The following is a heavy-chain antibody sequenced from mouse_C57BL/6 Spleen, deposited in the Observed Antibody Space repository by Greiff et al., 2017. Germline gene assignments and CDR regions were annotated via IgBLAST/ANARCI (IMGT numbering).Heavy chain of an antibody. Sequence: EVQLVESGPGLVKPSQSLSLTCSVTGYSITSGYYWNWIRQFPGNKLEWMGYISYDGSNNYNPSLKNRISITRDTSKNQFFLKLNSVTTEDTATYYCARTYYSNYEYFDVWGTGTTVTVSS. V-gene: IGHV3-6*01. CDR1: GYSITSGYY. CDR3: ARTYYSNYEYFDV. D-gene: IGHD2-5*01. J-gene: IGHJ1*03. CDR2: ISYDGSN.